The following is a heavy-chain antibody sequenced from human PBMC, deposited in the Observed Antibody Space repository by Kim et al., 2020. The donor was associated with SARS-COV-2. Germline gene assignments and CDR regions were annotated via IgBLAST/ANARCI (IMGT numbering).Heavy chain of an antibody. CDR3: ARDQGGYCSSTSCYGYKYYYYGVDV. CDR1: GFTVSSNY. D-gene: IGHD2-2*01. Sequence: GGSLRLSCAASGFTVSSNYMSWVRQAPGKGLEWVSVIYSGGSTYYADSVKGRFTISRDNSKNTLYLQMNSLRAEDTAVYYCARDQGGYCSSTSCYGYKYYYYGVDVWGQGTTVTVSS. CDR2: IYSGGST. V-gene: IGHV3-66*02. J-gene: IGHJ6*02.